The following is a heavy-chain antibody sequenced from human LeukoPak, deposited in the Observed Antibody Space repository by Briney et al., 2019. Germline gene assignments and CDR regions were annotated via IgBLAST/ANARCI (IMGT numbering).Heavy chain of an antibody. Sequence: PGGSLRLSCAASGLIVSSNYMNWVRQAPGNGLEGVSIIYSGGSTHYADSVKGRFTVSRDDSMNTLYLQMNSLRDEDTAVYYCARDQEGRSCSGGTCYLGWSFDLWGRGTLVTVSS. J-gene: IGHJ2*01. CDR2: IYSGGST. D-gene: IGHD2-15*01. CDR3: ARDQEGRSCSGGTCYLGWSFDL. CDR1: GLIVSSNY. V-gene: IGHV3-53*01.